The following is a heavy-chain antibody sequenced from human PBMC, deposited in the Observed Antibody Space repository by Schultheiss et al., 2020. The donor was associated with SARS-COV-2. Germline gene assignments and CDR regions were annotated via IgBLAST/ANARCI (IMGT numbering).Heavy chain of an antibody. CDR3: ASQSPKDIVVVRRAFDI. Sequence: SETLSLTCTVSGGSISSSSYYWGWIRQPPGKGLEWIGEIYHSGSTNYNPSLKSRVTISVDTSKNQFSLKLSSVTAADTAVYYCASQSPKDIVVVRRAFDIWGQGTMVTVSS. D-gene: IGHD2-2*01. CDR2: IYHSGST. V-gene: IGHV4-39*07. J-gene: IGHJ3*02. CDR1: GGSISSSSYY.